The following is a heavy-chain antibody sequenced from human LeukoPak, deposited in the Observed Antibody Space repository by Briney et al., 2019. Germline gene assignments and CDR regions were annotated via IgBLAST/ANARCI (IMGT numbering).Heavy chain of an antibody. V-gene: IGHV1-24*01. Sequence: ASVKVPCKVSGYTLTELSMHWVRQAPGKGLEWMGGFDPEDGETIYAQKFQGRVTMTEDTSTDTAYMELSSLRSEDTAVYYCATDSNYDILTPYLVGMDVWGQGTTVTVSS. CDR2: FDPEDGET. D-gene: IGHD3-9*01. CDR1: GYTLTELS. J-gene: IGHJ6*02. CDR3: ATDSNYDILTPYLVGMDV.